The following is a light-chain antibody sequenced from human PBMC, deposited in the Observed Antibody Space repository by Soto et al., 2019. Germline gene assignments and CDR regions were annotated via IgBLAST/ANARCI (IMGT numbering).Light chain of an antibody. V-gene: IGKV3-11*01. Sequence: EIVLTQSPATLSLSPGERATLSCRASQSVSSYLAWYQQKPGQAPRLLIYDASNRATGIPARFSGSGSGTDFTLTIIGLEPEDFAVYYCQQRSNWPGVTFGPGTKVDIK. J-gene: IGKJ3*01. CDR1: QSVSSY. CDR2: DAS. CDR3: QQRSNWPGVT.